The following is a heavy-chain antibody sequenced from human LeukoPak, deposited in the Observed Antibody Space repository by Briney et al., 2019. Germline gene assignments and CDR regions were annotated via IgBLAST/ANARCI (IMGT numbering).Heavy chain of an antibody. D-gene: IGHD5-18*01. J-gene: IGHJ4*02. CDR3: ASSPYSYGYFY. Sequence: GESLKISCKGSGYSFSSYWIGWVRQMPGKGLECMGIIYPGDSDTRYSPSFQGQVTISADKSISTAYLQWSSLKASDTAMYYCASSPYSYGYFYWGQGTLVTVSS. V-gene: IGHV5-51*01. CDR1: GYSFSSYW. CDR2: IYPGDSDT.